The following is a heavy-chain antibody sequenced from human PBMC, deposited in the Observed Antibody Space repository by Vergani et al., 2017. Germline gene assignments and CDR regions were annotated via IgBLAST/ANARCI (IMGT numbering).Heavy chain of an antibody. V-gene: IGHV3-23*01. CDR3: TRHDVGWVYYYGMDV. J-gene: IGHJ6*02. Sequence: EVQLLESGGGLVQPGGSLRLSCAASGFTFSSYAMSWVRQAPGKGLEWVSAISGSGGSTYYADSVKGRFTISRDNSKNTLYLQMNSLRAEDTAVYYCTRHDVGWVYYYGMDVWGQGTTVTVSS. CDR1: GFTFSSYA. D-gene: IGHD6-19*01. CDR2: ISGSGGST.